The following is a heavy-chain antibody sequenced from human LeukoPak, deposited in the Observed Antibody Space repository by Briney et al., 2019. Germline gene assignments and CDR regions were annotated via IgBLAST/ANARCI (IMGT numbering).Heavy chain of an antibody. CDR2: IYYSGST. CDR1: GGSISSSSYY. Sequence: SETLSLACTVSGGSISSSSYYWGWIRQPPGKGLEWIGSIYYSGSTYYNPSLKSRVTISVDTSKNQFSLKLSSVTAADTAVYYCARFHWGSPGFDIWGQGTMVTVSS. D-gene: IGHD3-16*01. V-gene: IGHV4-39*01. J-gene: IGHJ3*02. CDR3: ARFHWGSPGFDI.